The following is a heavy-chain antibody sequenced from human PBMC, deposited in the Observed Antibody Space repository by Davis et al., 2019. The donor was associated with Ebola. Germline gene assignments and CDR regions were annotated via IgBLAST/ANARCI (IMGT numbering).Heavy chain of an antibody. Sequence: SGPTLAKPTQTLTLTCTFSGFSLRTRGAGVGWIRQPLGKALEWLALIYWVDDNRHSPSLKSRLTLTKDTSKNQVVLTMTNMDPVDTATYYCAQSRSLSTGSGYYRWYFELWGRGTLVTVSS. D-gene: IGHD3-3*01. CDR3: AQSRSLSTGSGYYRWYFEL. J-gene: IGHJ2*01. CDR2: IYWVDDN. V-gene: IGHV2-5*02. CDR1: GFSLRTRGAG.